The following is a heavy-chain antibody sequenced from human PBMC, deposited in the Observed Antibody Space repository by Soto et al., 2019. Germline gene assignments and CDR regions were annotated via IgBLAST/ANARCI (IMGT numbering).Heavy chain of an antibody. Sequence: QVQLVQSGAEVKKPGASVKVSCKASGYTFTSYGISWVRQAPGQGLEWMGWISAYNGNTNYAQKLQGRVTMTTDTSTSTAYMELRSLRSDDTAVYYCARFLGYDYVWGSYRYTGYDYWGQGNLVTVSS. D-gene: IGHD3-16*02. J-gene: IGHJ4*02. CDR2: ISAYNGNT. CDR3: ARFLGYDYVWGSYRYTGYDY. V-gene: IGHV1-18*01. CDR1: GYTFTSYG.